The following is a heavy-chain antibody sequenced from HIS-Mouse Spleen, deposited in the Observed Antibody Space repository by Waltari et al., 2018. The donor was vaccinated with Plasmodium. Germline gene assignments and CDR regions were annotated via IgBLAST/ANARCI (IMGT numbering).Heavy chain of an antibody. D-gene: IGHD5-18*01. CDR1: GFTVSSNY. V-gene: IGHV3-66*01. J-gene: IGHJ4*02. CDR3: ARLGIPYVDTAMAVGY. Sequence: EVQLVESGGGLVQPGGSLRLSCAASGFTVSSNYMSWVRQAPGKGLEWFSVSYSGGSTYYADAVKGRSTISRDNSKNTLYLQMNSLRAEDTAVYYCARLGIPYVDTAMAVGYWGQGTLVTVSS. CDR2: SYSGGST.